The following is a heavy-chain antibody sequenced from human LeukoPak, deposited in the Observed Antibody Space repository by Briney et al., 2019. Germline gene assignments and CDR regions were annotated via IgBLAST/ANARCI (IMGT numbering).Heavy chain of an antibody. J-gene: IGHJ4*02. CDR1: GGSISSGGYY. CDR2: IYHSGST. CDR3: VYDSSGYYYNFDY. Sequence: SETLSLTCTVSGGSISSGGYYWSWIRQPPGKGLEWIGYIYHSGSTYYNPSLKSRVTISVDRSKNQFSLKLSSVTAADTAVYYCVYDSSGYYYNFDYWGQGILVTVSS. D-gene: IGHD3-22*01. V-gene: IGHV4-30-2*01.